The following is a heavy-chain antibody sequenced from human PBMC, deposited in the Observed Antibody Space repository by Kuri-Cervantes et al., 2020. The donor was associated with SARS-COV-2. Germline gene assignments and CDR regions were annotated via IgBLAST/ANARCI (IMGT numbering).Heavy chain of an antibody. Sequence: GESLKISCAASGFTFSSYEMNWVRQAPGKGLEWVSYISSSGSTIYYADSVKGRFTISRDNAKNSLYLQMNSLRAEDTAVYYCARDLTDPGYCSSTSCYTEGAFDYWGQGTLVTVSS. CDR2: ISSSGSTI. CDR1: GFTFSSYE. V-gene: IGHV3-48*03. J-gene: IGHJ4*02. D-gene: IGHD2-2*02. CDR3: ARDLTDPGYCSSTSCYTEGAFDY.